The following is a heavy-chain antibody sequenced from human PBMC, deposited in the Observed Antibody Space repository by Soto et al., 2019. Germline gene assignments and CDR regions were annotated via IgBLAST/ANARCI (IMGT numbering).Heavy chain of an antibody. CDR1: GYTFTDYY. CDR3: ARSPRVIAVAGSWFDP. CDR2: ISAYNGNT. D-gene: IGHD6-19*01. Sequence: QVQLVQSGAEVKKPGASVKVSCKASGYTFTDYYMHWVRQAPGQGLEWMGWISAYNGNTNYAQKLQGRVTMTTDTSTSTAYMELRSLRSDDTAVYYCARSPRVIAVAGSWFDPWGQGTLVTVSS. J-gene: IGHJ5*02. V-gene: IGHV1-18*04.